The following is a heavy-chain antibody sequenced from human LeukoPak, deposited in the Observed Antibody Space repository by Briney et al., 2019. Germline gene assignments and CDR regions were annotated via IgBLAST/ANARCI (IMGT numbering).Heavy chain of an antibody. V-gene: IGHV4-38-2*02. J-gene: IGHJ4*02. D-gene: IGHD3-22*01. Sequence: SETLSLTCTVSGYSISSGYYWGWIRQPPGKGLEWIGSIYHSGSTYYNPSLKSRVTISVDTSKNQFSLKPSSVTAADTAVYYCAVLYYYDSSGYYNYWGQGTLVTVSS. CDR3: AVLYYYDSSGYYNY. CDR1: GYSISSGYY. CDR2: IYHSGST.